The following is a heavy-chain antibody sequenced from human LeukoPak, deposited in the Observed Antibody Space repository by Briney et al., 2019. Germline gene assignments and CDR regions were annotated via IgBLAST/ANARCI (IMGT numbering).Heavy chain of an antibody. CDR1: GFTFSSYA. V-gene: IGHV3-30-3*01. Sequence: GRSLRLSCAASGFTFSSYAMHWVRQAPGKGLEWVAVISYDGSNKYYADSVKGRFTIFRDNSKNTLYLQMNSLRAEDTAVYYCARVDSSGYYFMKPFDYWGQGTLVTVSS. CDR3: ARVDSSGYYFMKPFDY. CDR2: ISYDGSNK. D-gene: IGHD3-22*01. J-gene: IGHJ4*02.